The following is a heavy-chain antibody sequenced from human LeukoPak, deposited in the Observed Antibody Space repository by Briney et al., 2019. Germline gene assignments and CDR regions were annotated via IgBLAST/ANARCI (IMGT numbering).Heavy chain of an antibody. CDR2: IYHSGST. Sequence: PSGTLSLTCAVSGGSISSSNWWSWVRQPPGKWLEWIGEIYHSGSTNYNPSLKSRLTISADTSKNQFSLTLTSVTAADTAVYYCARDRSVGVLPAPPFDFWGQGTLVTVSS. D-gene: IGHD6-6*01. CDR1: GGSISSSNW. CDR3: ARDRSVGVLPAPPFDF. J-gene: IGHJ4*02. V-gene: IGHV4-4*02.